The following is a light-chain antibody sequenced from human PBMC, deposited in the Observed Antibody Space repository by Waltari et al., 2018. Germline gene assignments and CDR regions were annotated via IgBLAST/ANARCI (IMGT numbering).Light chain of an antibody. CDR2: YDR. J-gene: IGLJ1*01. CDR1: HIGTHS. CDR3: HVWHPHVDPGV. V-gene: IGLV3-21*04. Sequence: SYVVTQPPSVSVAPGEPATITCGGDHIGTHSVHWYQQKAGQAPVLVIFYDRDRPSGIPDRFSGSNSGNTATLTISRVEAGDEARYYCHVWHPHVDPGVFGTGTEVTVL.